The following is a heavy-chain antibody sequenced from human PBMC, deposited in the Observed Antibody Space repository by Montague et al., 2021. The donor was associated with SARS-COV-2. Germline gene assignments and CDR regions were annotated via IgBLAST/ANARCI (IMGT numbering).Heavy chain of an antibody. J-gene: IGHJ4*02. CDR1: LGCVSRSNR. Sequence: SETLSLTCAGDLGCVSRSNRANWVREPAGNALECIGEIYPSGRTNYNPSLKSRVTISVDKSKNQFSLKLSSVTAADTAVYYCARRVSWVTMIVVVAYFDYWGQGTLVTVSS. V-gene: IGHV4-4*02. CDR3: ARRVSWVTMIVVVAYFDY. D-gene: IGHD3-22*01. CDR2: IYPSGRT.